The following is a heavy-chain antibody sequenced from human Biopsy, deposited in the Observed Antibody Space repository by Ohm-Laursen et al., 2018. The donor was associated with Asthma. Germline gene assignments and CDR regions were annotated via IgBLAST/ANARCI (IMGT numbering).Heavy chain of an antibody. Sequence: SLRLSCAASGFTFGDYWISWVRPVPGKGLAWVANIKHDGTEKNHVDSLKGRFTISRDNAKNSLYLQMNSLRAEDTAVYYCARTFHFWRPNHAEHYQLWGPGTLVTVSS. CDR1: GFTFGDYW. CDR2: IKHDGTEK. CDR3: ARTFHFWRPNHAEHYQL. D-gene: IGHD3-3*02. V-gene: IGHV3-7*01. J-gene: IGHJ1*01.